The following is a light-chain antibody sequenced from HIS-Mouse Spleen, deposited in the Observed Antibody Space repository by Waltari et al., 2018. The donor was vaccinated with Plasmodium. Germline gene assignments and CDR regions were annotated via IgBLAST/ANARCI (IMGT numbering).Light chain of an antibody. CDR3: YSTDSSGNHRV. J-gene: IGLJ3*02. Sequence: SYELTQPPSVSVSPGQTARITCAGAALPNKYAYWYHQKSGQAPVLVIYEDSNRPSGIPERFSGSSSGTMATLTISGAQVEDEADYYCYSTDSSGNHRVFGGGTKLTVL. CDR2: EDS. V-gene: IGLV3-10*01. CDR1: ALPNKY.